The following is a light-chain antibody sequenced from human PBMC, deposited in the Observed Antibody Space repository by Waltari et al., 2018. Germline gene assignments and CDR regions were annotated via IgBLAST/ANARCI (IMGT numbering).Light chain of an antibody. J-gene: IGLJ1*01. CDR2: EDT. CDR3: YSSDSTGLRV. CDR1: ELPRKY. V-gene: IGLV3-10*01. Sequence: SYELTQTPSVSVSPGQTARITCSGHELPRKYAYWFQQKPGQAPRLVIYEDTKRPSGIPEGFSGSSSGTVATLTISGAQVDDEADYYCYSSDSTGLRVFGGGTTVVVL.